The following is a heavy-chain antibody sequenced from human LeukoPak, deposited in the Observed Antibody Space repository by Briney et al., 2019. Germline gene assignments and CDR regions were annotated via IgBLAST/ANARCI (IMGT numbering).Heavy chain of an antibody. V-gene: IGHV4-39*01. CDR2: IYYSGNT. Sequence: SETLSLTCTVSGGSISSSIYYWGWIRQPPGKGLEWIRNIYYSGNTNYNPSLKSRVTISVDTSKNQFSLRLSSVTAADTAVYYCARGVNVWGQGAMVTVSS. CDR1: GGSISSSIYY. CDR3: ARGVNV. J-gene: IGHJ3*01. D-gene: IGHD3-10*01.